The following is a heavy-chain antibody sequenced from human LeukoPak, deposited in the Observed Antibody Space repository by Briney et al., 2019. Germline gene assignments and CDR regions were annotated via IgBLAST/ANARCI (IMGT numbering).Heavy chain of an antibody. CDR2: INSDGSST. Sequence: GGSLRLSCAASGFTVSSNYMSWVRQAPGKGLVWVSRINSDGSSTSYADSVKGRFTISRDNAKNTLYLQMNSLRAEDTAVYYCARKGIPTLFDYWGQGTLVTVSS. V-gene: IGHV3-74*01. J-gene: IGHJ4*02. CDR1: GFTVSSNY. D-gene: IGHD2-21*01. CDR3: ARKGIPTLFDY.